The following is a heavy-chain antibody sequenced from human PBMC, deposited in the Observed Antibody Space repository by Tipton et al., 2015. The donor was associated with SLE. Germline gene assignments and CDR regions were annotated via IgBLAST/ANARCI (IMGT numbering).Heavy chain of an antibody. D-gene: IGHD6-6*01. V-gene: IGHV4-39*07. CDR3: ARGAARRRYFDY. J-gene: IGHJ4*02. Sequence: LRLSCSVSIDSLRTYYWSWVRQPPGKGLEWIGSIYYSGSTYYNPSLKSRVTISVDTSKNQFSLKLSSVTAADTAVYYCARGAARRRYFDYWGQGTLVTVSS. CDR2: IYYSGST. CDR1: IDSLRTYY.